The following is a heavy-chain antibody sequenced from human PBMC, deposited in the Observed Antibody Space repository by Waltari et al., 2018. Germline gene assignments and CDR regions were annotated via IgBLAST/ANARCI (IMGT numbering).Heavy chain of an antibody. V-gene: IGHV3-48*03. J-gene: IGHJ4*02. CDR2: ISSSASST. CDR3: ARESGSSWSPLDY. D-gene: IGHD6-13*01. CDR1: GFTFSSYE. Sequence: EVQLVESGGGLAQPGGSLRLSCVASGFTFSSYEMNWVRQAPGKGVEWVSYISSSASSTIYADAARGRFTISRDNAKNSLYLQMNSLRAEDTAVYFCARESGSSWSPLDYWGQGTLVTVSS.